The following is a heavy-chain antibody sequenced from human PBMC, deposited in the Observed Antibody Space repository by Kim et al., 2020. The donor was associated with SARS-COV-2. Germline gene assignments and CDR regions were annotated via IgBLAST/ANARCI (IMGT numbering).Heavy chain of an antibody. D-gene: IGHD3-22*01. J-gene: IGHJ3*02. CDR3: ARDVSPYYDGSPYYDAFDI. CDR1: GFTFSTSW. Sequence: GGSLRLSCAASGFTFSTSWMTWVRQAPGKGLEWVANIRRDGSQTHYVDSVKGRFTVSRDNAKDSLYLQMSSLRAEDTAVYFCARDVSPYYDGSPYYDAFDIWGQGTMVTVSS. V-gene: IGHV3-7*01. CDR2: IRRDGSQT.